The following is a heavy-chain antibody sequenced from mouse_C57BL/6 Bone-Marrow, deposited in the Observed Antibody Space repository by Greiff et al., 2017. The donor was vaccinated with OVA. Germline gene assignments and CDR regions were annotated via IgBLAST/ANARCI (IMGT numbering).Heavy chain of an antibody. J-gene: IGHJ4*01. CDR1: GYTFTDHT. CDR3: ARNDNWDGDAMDY. D-gene: IGHD4-1*02. Sequence: VQLQQSDAELVKPGASVKISCKVSGYTFTDHTIHWMKQRPEQGLEWIGYIYPRDGSTKYNEKFKGKATLTADKSSSTAYMQLNSLTSEDAAVYFFARNDNWDGDAMDYWGQGTSVTVSS. CDR2: IYPRDGST. V-gene: IGHV1-78*01.